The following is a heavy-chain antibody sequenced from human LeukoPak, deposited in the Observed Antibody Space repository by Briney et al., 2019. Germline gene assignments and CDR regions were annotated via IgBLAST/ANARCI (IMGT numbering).Heavy chain of an antibody. J-gene: IGHJ4*02. Sequence: SETLSLTCAVYGGSFSGYYWSWIRQPPGKGLEWIGEINHSGSTNYNPSLKSRVTISVDTSKNQFSLKLSSVTAADTAVYYCARVTSGTAHFDYWGQGTLVTVSS. D-gene: IGHD5-18*01. V-gene: IGHV4-34*01. CDR3: ARVTSGTAHFDY. CDR1: GGSFSGYY. CDR2: INHSGST.